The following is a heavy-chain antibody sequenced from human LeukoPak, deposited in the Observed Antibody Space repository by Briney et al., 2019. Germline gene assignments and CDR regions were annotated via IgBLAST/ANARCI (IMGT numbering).Heavy chain of an antibody. Sequence: PGGSLRLACAASGFTFDDYGMNWVRQAPRQGLEWVSGINWNGGSTGYADSVRGRFTISRDNAQKSLYLQMNSLSAGDPACYYCGRSRPLLTVPYGEFDYWGQGTLVTVSS. D-gene: IGHD4-17*01. CDR3: GRSRPLLTVPYGEFDY. V-gene: IGHV3-20*04. CDR1: GFTFDDYG. CDR2: INWNGGST. J-gene: IGHJ4*02.